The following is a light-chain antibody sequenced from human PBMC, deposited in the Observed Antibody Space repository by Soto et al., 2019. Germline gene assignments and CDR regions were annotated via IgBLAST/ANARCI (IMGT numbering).Light chain of an antibody. V-gene: IGKV3-15*01. CDR1: QSVSSN. J-gene: IGKJ1*01. CDR2: GAS. Sequence: EILFTQSPATLSLSPGERATLSCRARQSVSSNLAWYQQKPGQAPRLLIHGASTRATGIPARFSGSGSGTEFTLTISSLQSEDFAVYYCQQYDNWPPAWTFGQGTKVDIK. CDR3: QQYDNWPPAWT.